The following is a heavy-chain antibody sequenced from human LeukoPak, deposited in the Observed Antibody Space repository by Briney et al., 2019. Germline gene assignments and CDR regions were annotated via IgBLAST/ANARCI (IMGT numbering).Heavy chain of an antibody. V-gene: IGHV1-2*06. D-gene: IGHD6-19*01. J-gene: IGHJ4*02. CDR2: INPDSGDT. CDR1: GDTFTGYY. CDR3: ARPFNSAWYYFDY. Sequence: VASVKVSCKASGDTFTGYYIHWVRQAPGQGLEWMGLINPDSGDTNFAQKFQGRVTMTRDTSISTAYMELSRLESDDTAVYYCARPFNSAWYYFDYWGQGTLVTVSS.